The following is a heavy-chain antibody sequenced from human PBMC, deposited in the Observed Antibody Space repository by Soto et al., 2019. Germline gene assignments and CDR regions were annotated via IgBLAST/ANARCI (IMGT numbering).Heavy chain of an antibody. CDR3: ARLDIVGPTSVP. CDR2: INPTSGST. D-gene: IGHD1-26*01. V-gene: IGHV1-46*01. CDR1: GYTFTTYN. Sequence: QVQLLQSGAEVKRPGASVNISCKAFGYTFTTYNMHWVRQAPGQGLEWMGIINPTSGSTTYAQSFQGRITMTRNTSTRTVYMELNSLRSDDTAVYYCARLDIVGPTSVPWGQGTLVTVSS. J-gene: IGHJ5*02.